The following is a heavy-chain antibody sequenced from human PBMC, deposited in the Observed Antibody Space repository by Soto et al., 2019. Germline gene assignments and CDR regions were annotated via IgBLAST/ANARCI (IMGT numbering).Heavy chain of an antibody. CDR3: ARGQQLVYYYCYGMDV. J-gene: IGHJ6*02. CDR1: GGSSSSSSYY. D-gene: IGHD6-13*01. CDR2: IYYSGST. V-gene: IGHV4-39*01. Sequence: SETLCLTCTVAGGSSSSSSYYWGWIRQPPGKGLEWIGSIYYSGSTYYNPSLKSRVTISVDTSKNQFSLKLSSVTAADTAVYYCARGQQLVYYYCYGMDVWGQGPTVTVSS.